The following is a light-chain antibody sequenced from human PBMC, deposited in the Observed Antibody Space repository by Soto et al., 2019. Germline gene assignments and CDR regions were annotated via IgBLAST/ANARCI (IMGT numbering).Light chain of an antibody. Sequence: EVVMTQSPATLSVSPGERATLSCRASQSVSSNLAWYQQKPGQAPRLLIYGASTRATGVPARFGGSGSGTEFTLTISSLQSEDLAVYSCQQYNNWPLTFGGGNKVEIK. J-gene: IGKJ4*01. V-gene: IGKV3-15*01. CDR3: QQYNNWPLT. CDR2: GAS. CDR1: QSVSSN.